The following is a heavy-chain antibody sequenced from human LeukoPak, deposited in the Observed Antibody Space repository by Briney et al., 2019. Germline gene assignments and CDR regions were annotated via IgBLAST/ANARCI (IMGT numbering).Heavy chain of an antibody. Sequence: PSETLSLTXTVAGGSISGYYWSWLRQSPGKGLEWIGYIYYSGSTNYNPSLTSRVTISVDTTKNQSSLILTSVTAADTAVYYCARDSTSSYCGGDCYAFDIWGQGTMVTVSS. CDR1: GGSISGYY. CDR2: IYYSGST. D-gene: IGHD2-21*02. J-gene: IGHJ3*02. CDR3: ARDSTSSYCGGDCYAFDI. V-gene: IGHV4-59*01.